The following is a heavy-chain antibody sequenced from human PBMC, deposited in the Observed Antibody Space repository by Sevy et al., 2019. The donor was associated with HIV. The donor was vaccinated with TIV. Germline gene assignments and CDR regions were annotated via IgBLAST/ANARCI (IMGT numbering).Heavy chain of an antibody. V-gene: IGHV3-7*01. Sequence: GGSLRLSCAASGFTFSTYWMSWVRQAPGKGLEWVATMNQDGSEKYYVDSVKGRFTISRDNAQNSLYLQMNSLRAEDTAVYYCARDLPSAVTLPFYYYGLHVWGQGTTVTVSS. CDR1: GFTFSTYW. CDR3: ARDLPSAVTLPFYYYGLHV. J-gene: IGHJ6*02. D-gene: IGHD4-17*01. CDR2: MNQDGSEK.